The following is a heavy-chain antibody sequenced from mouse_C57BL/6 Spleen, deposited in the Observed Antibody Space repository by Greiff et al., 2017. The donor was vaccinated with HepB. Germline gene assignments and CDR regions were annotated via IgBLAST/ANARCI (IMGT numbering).Heavy chain of an antibody. V-gene: IGHV1-55*01. D-gene: IGHD1-1*01. CDR2: IYPGSGST. Sequence: QVQLQQPGAELVKPGASVKMSCKASGYTFTSYWITWVKQRPGQGLEWIGDIYPGSGSTNYNEKFKRKATLTVDTASSTAYMQLSSLTSEDSAVYYWSSSYNYGSSAGWYFDVWGTGTTVTVST. CDR3: SSSYNYGSSAGWYFDV. CDR1: GYTFTSYW. J-gene: IGHJ1*03.